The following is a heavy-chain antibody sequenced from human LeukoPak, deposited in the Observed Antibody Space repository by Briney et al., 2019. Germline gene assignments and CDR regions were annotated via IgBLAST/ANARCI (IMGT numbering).Heavy chain of an antibody. V-gene: IGHV4-61*01. CDR1: GGSISSSSYY. CDR3: ARGVLWFGEPDAFDI. Sequence: SETLSLTCTVSGGSISSSSYYWSWIRQPPGKGLEWIGYIYYSGSTNYNPSLKSRVTISVDTSKNQFSLKLSSVTAADTAVYYCARGVLWFGEPDAFDIWGQGTMVTVSS. D-gene: IGHD3-10*01. CDR2: IYYSGST. J-gene: IGHJ3*02.